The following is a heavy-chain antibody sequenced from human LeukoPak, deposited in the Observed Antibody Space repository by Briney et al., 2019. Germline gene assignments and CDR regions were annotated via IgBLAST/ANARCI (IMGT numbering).Heavy chain of an antibody. CDR2: INHSGST. CDR3: ARDDILTGYYYYGMDV. CDR1: GGSFSGYY. Sequence: SETLSLTCAVYGGSFSGYYWSWIRQPPGKGLEWSGEINHSGSTNYNPSLKSRVTISVDTSKNQFSLKLSSVTAADTAVYYCARDDILTGYYYYGMDVWGQGTTVTVSS. J-gene: IGHJ6*02. V-gene: IGHV4-34*01. D-gene: IGHD3-9*01.